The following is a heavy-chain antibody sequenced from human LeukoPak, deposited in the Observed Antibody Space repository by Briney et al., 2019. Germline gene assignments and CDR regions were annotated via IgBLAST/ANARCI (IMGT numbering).Heavy chain of an antibody. CDR1: GYSFNSYW. J-gene: IGHJ4*02. D-gene: IGHD3-22*01. V-gene: IGHV5-51*01. CDR2: VYAGDSDT. Sequence: GESLKISCKGSGYSFNSYWIGWVRQTPGKGLEWMGIVYAGDSDTRYSPSFRGRVTFSIDKSISTAYLEWSSLKASDTAMYYCARQAPYSGYLDFWGQGALVTVSS. CDR3: ARQAPYSGYLDF.